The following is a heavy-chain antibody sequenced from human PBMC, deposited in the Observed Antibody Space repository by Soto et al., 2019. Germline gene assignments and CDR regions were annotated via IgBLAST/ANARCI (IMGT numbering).Heavy chain of an antibody. J-gene: IGHJ4*02. V-gene: IGHV4-31*03. CDR1: GGSISSGGYY. CDR3: SRNRKSDY. CDR2: IYHSGST. Sequence: SETLSLTCTVSGGSISSGGYYWSWIRQHPGKGLEWIGEIYHSGSTNYNPSLKSRVTISIDTSKNQFSLKLRSVTAADTAVYYCSRNRKSDYWGQGTLVTVPQ.